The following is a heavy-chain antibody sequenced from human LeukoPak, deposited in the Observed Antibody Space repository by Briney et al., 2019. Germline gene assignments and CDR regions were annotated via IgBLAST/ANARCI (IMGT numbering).Heavy chain of an antibody. V-gene: IGHV1-18*01. CDR2: ISAYNRNT. J-gene: IGHJ5*02. CDR3: ARSGDYFPFDP. Sequence: GAPGKVSCKASGYTFTGYGISWVRQAPGQGLEWMGWISAYNRNTNYAQKLQGRVTMTTDTSTSTAYMELRSLRSDDTAVYYCARSGDYFPFDPWGQGTLVTVSS. D-gene: IGHD4-17*01. CDR1: GYTFTGYG.